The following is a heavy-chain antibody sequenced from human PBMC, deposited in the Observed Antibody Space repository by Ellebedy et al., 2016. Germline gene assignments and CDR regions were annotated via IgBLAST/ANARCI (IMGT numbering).Heavy chain of an antibody. J-gene: IGHJ4*02. CDR3: RQGHYFDQ. V-gene: IGHV3-74*01. Sequence: GESLKISXTASGFTFSSYWMHWVRQAPGKGLVWVSRINTSGNSTNYADSVKGRFTIYRDSSRNTLYLQMNSLRAEDTAVYYCRQGHYFDQWGQGALVTVSS. CDR1: GFTFSSYW. CDR2: INTSGNST.